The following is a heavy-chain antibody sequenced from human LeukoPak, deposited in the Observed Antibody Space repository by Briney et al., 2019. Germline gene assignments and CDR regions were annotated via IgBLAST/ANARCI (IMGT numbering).Heavy chain of an antibody. D-gene: IGHD2-2*01. CDR3: ARSVSSRFTSPRRPYYFDS. V-gene: IGHV3-23*01. CDR1: GFTFSTYA. J-gene: IGHJ4*02. CDR2: ISSSSGGYT. Sequence: GGSLRLSCAASGFTFSTYAMSWVRQAPGKGLEWVSGISSSSGGYTYYADSVKGRFTISRDNSKNTLYLQMNSLRAEDTAVYYCARSVSSRFTSPRRPYYFDSWGQGTLVTVSS.